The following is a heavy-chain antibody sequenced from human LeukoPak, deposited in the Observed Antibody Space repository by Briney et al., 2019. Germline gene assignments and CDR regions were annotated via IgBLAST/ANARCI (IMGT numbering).Heavy chain of an antibody. D-gene: IGHD6-19*01. CDR2: ISSSSSYI. J-gene: IGHJ2*01. CDR3: AKQEIAVAGTGWYFDP. CDR1: GFTFSSYS. Sequence: GGSLRLSCAASGFTFSSYSMNWVRQAPGKGLEWVSSISSSSSYIYYADSVKGRFTISRDNAKNSLYLQMNSLRAEDTAVYYCAKQEIAVAGTGWYFDPWGRGTLVTVSS. V-gene: IGHV3-21*01.